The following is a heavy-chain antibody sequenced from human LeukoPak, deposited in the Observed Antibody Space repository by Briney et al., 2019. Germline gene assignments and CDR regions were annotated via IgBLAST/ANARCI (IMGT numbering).Heavy chain of an antibody. CDR2: ISVDSIT. J-gene: IGHJ3*02. CDR3: AKCNLNNCREGFDI. D-gene: IGHD1-1*01. V-gene: IGHV3-23*01. CDR1: GRTFSSYA. Sequence: GGSLRLSCAASGRTFSSYALSWVRQAPGKGLDWVSSISVDSITYYLDSVKGRFTISRDNSKSTLYLQMHSLRAEDTALYYCAKCNLNNCREGFDIWGQGTMVTVSS.